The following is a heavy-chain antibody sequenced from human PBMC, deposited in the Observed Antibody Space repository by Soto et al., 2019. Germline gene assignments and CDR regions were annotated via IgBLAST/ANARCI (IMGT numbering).Heavy chain of an antibody. J-gene: IGHJ3*02. V-gene: IGHV3-33*01. CDR1: GFRFGDYG. D-gene: IGHD4-17*01. Sequence: GGSLRLSCATSGFRFGDYGVHWVRQAPGKGLEWVAVIWYNGNDKYYADSVKGRFNLSRDNAENSLYLQMNSLRAEDTAVYHCARKGGDKDAFDIWGQGTMVTVSS. CDR2: IWYNGNDK. CDR3: ARKGGDKDAFDI.